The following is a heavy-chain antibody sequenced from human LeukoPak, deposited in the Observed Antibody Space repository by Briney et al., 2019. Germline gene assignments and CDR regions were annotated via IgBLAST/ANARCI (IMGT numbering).Heavy chain of an antibody. D-gene: IGHD3-10*01. V-gene: IGHV1-18*01. CDR1: GYTFTSYG. CDR2: ISAYNGNT. CDR3: ARDGDYYGSGSYYNLDY. J-gene: IGHJ4*02. Sequence: ASVKVSCKASGYTFTSYGISWVRQAPGQGLEWMGWISAYNGNTNYAQKFQGRVTMTRDTSTSTAYMELSSLRSEDTAVYYCARDGDYYGSGSYYNLDYWGQGTLVTVSS.